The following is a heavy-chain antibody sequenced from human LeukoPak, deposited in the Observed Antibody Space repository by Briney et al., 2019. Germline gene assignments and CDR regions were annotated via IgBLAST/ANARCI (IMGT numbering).Heavy chain of an antibody. D-gene: IGHD6-6*01. J-gene: IGHJ6*03. V-gene: IGHV4-4*07. Sequence: KSSETLSLTCTVSGGSISSYYWSWIRQPAGKGLEWIGRIYTSGSTNYNPSLKSRVTMSVDTSKNQFSLKLSSVTAADTAVYYCVRAGSSSSYYYYMDVWGKGTTVTVSS. CDR2: IYTSGST. CDR3: VRAGSSSSYYYYMDV. CDR1: GGSISSYY.